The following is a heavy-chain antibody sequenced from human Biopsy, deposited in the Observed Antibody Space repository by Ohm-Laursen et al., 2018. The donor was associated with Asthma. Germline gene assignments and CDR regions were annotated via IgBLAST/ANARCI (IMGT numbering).Heavy chain of an antibody. CDR3: AKAILGDIGKDY. Sequence: SLRLSCAASGFTFDDYGMHWVRQAPGKGLEWVSGISWNSGGIGYADSVKGRLTISRDNAKNSLYLQMNSLRVEDTALYYCAKAILGDIGKDYWGQGTLVTVSS. D-gene: IGHD2-21*01. J-gene: IGHJ4*02. V-gene: IGHV3-9*01. CDR2: ISWNSGGI. CDR1: GFTFDDYG.